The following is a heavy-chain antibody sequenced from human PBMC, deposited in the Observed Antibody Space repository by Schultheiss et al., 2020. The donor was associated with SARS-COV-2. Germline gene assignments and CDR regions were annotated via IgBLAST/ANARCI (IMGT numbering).Heavy chain of an antibody. V-gene: IGHV4-38-2*02. CDR2: IYHSGST. J-gene: IGHJ3*02. Sequence: SETLSLTCAVSGYSISSGYYWGWIRQPPGKGLEWIGSIYHSGSTYYNPSLKSRVTISVDTSKNQFSLKLSSVTAADTAVYYCARDGYYYDSSGQSSDAFDIWGQGTMVTVSS. CDR1: GYSISSGYY. D-gene: IGHD3-22*01. CDR3: ARDGYYYDSSGQSSDAFDI.